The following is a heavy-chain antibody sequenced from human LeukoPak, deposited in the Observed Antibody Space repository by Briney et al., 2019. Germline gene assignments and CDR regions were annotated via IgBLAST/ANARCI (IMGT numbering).Heavy chain of an antibody. CDR2: ISGSGGDT. D-gene: IGHD1-26*01. J-gene: IGHJ4*02. V-gene: IGHV3-23*01. Sequence: GGSLRLSCAASGFTFSNYLMTWVRQAPGKGPEWVSAISGSGGDTYYADSVKGRFTISRDNSKNTLYLQMNSLRAEDTAVYYCAKKGATTGDFDYWGQGTLVTVSS. CDR3: AKKGATTGDFDY. CDR1: GFTFSNYL.